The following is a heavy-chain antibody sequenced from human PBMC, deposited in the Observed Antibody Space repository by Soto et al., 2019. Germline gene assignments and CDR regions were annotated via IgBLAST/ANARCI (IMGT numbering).Heavy chain of an antibody. V-gene: IGHV4-39*01. CDR3: ASKGRFLEWLLSFDY. J-gene: IGHJ4*02. CDR1: GGSISSSSYY. CDR2: IYYSGST. D-gene: IGHD3-3*01. Sequence: PSETLSLTCTVSGGSISSSSYYWGWIRHPPGKGLEWIGSIYYSGSTYYNPSLKSRVTISVDTSKNQFSLKLSSVTAADTAVYYCASKGRFLEWLLSFDYWGQGTLVTVSS.